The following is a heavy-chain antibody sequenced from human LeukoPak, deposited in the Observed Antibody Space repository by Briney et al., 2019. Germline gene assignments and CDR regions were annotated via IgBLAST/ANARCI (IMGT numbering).Heavy chain of an antibody. D-gene: IGHD2-8*01. Sequence: SETLSLTCAVYGGSFSGYYWSWLRQPPGKGLEGIGEINHSGSTNYNPSLKSRVTISVDTSKNQFSLKLSSVTAADTDVSAGARGLRHVTVLRVYVIVGFDNWGERTLVTVSS. J-gene: IGHJ4*01. V-gene: IGHV4-34*01. CDR2: INHSGST. CDR3: ARGLRHVTVLRVYVIVGFDN. CDR1: GGSFSGYY.